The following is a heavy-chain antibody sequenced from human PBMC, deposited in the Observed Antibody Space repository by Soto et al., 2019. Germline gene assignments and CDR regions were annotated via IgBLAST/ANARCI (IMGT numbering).Heavy chain of an antibody. J-gene: IGHJ4*02. D-gene: IGHD6-19*01. Sequence: SETLSLTCTVSGGSISSHYWSWIRQPPGKGLEWIGYIYYSGSTNYNPSLKSRVTISVDTSKNQFSLKLSSVTAADTAVYYCARTDFSGWYYFDYWGQGTLVTVSS. CDR1: GGSISSHY. V-gene: IGHV4-59*11. CDR2: IYYSGST. CDR3: ARTDFSGWYYFDY.